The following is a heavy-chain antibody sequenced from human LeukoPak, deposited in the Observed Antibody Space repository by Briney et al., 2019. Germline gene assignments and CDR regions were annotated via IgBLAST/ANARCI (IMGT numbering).Heavy chain of an antibody. J-gene: IGHJ6*03. Sequence: PSETLSLTCAVYGGSSSGYYWSWIRQPPGKGLEWIGEINHSGSTNYNPSLKSRVTISVDTSKNQFSLKLSSVTAADTAVYYCARLRVLWFGVGPHRKYYMDVWGKGTTVTVSS. CDR3: ARLRVLWFGVGPHRKYYMDV. D-gene: IGHD3-10*01. V-gene: IGHV4-34*01. CDR2: INHSGST. CDR1: GGSSSGYY.